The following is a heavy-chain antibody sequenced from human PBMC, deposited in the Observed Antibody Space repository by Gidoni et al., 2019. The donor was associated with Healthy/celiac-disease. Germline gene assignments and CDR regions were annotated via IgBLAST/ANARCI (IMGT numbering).Heavy chain of an antibody. CDR3: ARDHLMVRGATYYYYGMDV. D-gene: IGHD3-10*01. Sequence: QVQLVESGGGVVQPGRSLRLSCAASGFTFSSYGMHWVRQAPGKGLEWVAVIWYDGSNKYYADSVKGRFTISRDNSKNTLYLQMNSLRAEDTAVYYCARDHLMVRGATYYYYGMDVWGQGTTVTVSS. V-gene: IGHV3-33*01. J-gene: IGHJ6*02. CDR2: IWYDGSNK. CDR1: GFTFSSYG.